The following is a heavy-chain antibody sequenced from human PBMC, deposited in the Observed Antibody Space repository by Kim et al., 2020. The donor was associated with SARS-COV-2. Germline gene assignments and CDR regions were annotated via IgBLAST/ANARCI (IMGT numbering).Heavy chain of an antibody. D-gene: IGHD2-21*01. CDR2: MNPNSGNT. V-gene: IGHV1-8*01. J-gene: IGHJ6*03. Sequence: ASVKVSCKASGYTFTSYDINWVRQATGQGLEWMGWMNPNSGNTGYAQKFQGRVTMTRNTSISTAYMELSSLRSEDTAVYYCARGRGGRHIVVVIAYYYYYMDVWGKGTTVTVSS. CDR1: GYTFTSYD. CDR3: ARGRGGRHIVVVIAYYYYYMDV.